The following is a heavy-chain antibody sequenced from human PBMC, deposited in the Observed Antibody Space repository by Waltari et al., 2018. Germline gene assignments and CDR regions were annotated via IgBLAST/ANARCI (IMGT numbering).Heavy chain of an antibody. CDR2: ISSSSSSYI. CDR3: ARDSIAAAGPMDV. V-gene: IGHV3-21*01. CDR1: GFTFSSYS. J-gene: IGHJ6*02. D-gene: IGHD6-13*01. Sequence: EVQLVESGGGLVKPGGSLRLSCAASGFTFSSYSMNWVRQAPGKGLEWVSSISSSSSSYIYYADSVKGRFTISRDNAKNSLYLQMNSLRAEDTAVYYCARDSIAAAGPMDVWGQGTTVTVSS.